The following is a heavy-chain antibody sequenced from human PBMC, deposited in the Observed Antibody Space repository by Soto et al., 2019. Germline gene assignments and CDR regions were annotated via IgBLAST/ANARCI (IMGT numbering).Heavy chain of an antibody. CDR3: AKEATVTTNFDY. CDR2: ISGSGGCT. Sequence: EVQLLESGGGLVQPGGSLRLSCAASGFTFSSYAMSLIRQASGKGLERGSGISGSGGCTYYAGSVKGRFTISRDNSKNTLYLQMNSLRAEDTAVYYCAKEATVTTNFDYWGQGSLVTVSS. V-gene: IGHV3-23*01. J-gene: IGHJ4*02. D-gene: IGHD4-4*01. CDR1: GFTFSSYA.